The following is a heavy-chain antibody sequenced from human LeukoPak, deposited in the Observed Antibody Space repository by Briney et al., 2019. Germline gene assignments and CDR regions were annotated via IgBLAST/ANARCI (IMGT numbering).Heavy chain of an antibody. CDR1: GYTFTSYA. D-gene: IGHD6-13*01. CDR3: ARDLGSSWYDRGFD. CDR2: INTNTGNP. Sequence: GASVKVSCKASGYTFTSYAMNWVRQAPGQGLEWMGWINTNTGNPTYAQGFTGRFVFSLDTSVSTAYLQISSLKAEDTAVYYCARDLGSSWYDRGFDWGQGTLVTVSS. J-gene: IGHJ4*02. V-gene: IGHV7-4-1*02.